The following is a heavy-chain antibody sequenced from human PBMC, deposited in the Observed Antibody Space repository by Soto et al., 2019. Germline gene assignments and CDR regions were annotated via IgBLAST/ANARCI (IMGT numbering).Heavy chain of an antibody. J-gene: IGHJ6*02. V-gene: IGHV3-21*01. CDR3: ARDRGSIAAAGVYYYYYGMDV. D-gene: IGHD6-13*01. Sequence: GGSLRLSCAASGFTFSSYSMNWVRQAPGKGLEWVSSISSSSSYIYYADSVKGRFTISRDNAKNSLYLQMNSLRAEDTAVYYCARDRGSIAAAGVYYYYYGMDVWGQGTTVTVSS. CDR1: GFTFSSYS. CDR2: ISSSSSYI.